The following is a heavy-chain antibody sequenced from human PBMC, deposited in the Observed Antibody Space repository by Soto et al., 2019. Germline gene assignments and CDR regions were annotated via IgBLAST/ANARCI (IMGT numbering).Heavy chain of an antibody. Sequence: ASVKVSCKASGYTFTSYAMHWVRQAPGQRLEWMGWINAGNGNTKYSQKFQGRVTITKDTSASTAYMELSSLRSEDTAVYYCARNLMDYDIWTGYYMAYYFDYWG. D-gene: IGHD3-9*01. CDR2: INAGNGNT. J-gene: IGHJ4*01. CDR1: GYTFTSYA. CDR3: ARNLMDYDIWTGYYMAYYFDY. V-gene: IGHV1-3*01.